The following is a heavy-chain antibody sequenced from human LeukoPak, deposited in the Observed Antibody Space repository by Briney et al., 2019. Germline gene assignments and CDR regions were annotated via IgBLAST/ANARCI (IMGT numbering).Heavy chain of an antibody. J-gene: IGHJ4*02. D-gene: IGHD4-17*01. CDR3: ARESGVTKIDY. Sequence: PGRSLKLSCAASGFTFSGCHIHWVRQAPGKGLEWVALVWHDGSKTYYADSVKGRFTISRDNARNSLYLQMNSLRAEDTAVYYCARESGVTKIDYWGQGTLVSVSS. CDR2: VWHDGSKT. V-gene: IGHV3-33*01. CDR1: GFTFSGCH.